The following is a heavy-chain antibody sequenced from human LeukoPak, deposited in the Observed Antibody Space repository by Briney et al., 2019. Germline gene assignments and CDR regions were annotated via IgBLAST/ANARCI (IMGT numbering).Heavy chain of an antibody. J-gene: IGHJ3*02. V-gene: IGHV3-74*01. D-gene: IGHD6-19*01. CDR2: IKSDGTNG. CDR1: GFTFSNYW. Sequence: GGSLRLSCAASGFTFSNYWMHWVRQAPGKGLVWVSRIKSDGTNGIYADSVKGRFTISRDNAKNTLYLQMNSLRAEDTAVYYCARGRVGQWLVDAFDIWGQGTMVTVSS. CDR3: ARGRVGQWLVDAFDI.